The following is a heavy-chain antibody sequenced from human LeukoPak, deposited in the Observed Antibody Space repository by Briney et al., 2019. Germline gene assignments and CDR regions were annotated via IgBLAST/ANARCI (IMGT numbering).Heavy chain of an antibody. Sequence: SETLSLTCTVSGGSISSSSYYWGWIRQPPGKGLEWIGSIYYSGSTYYNPSLKSRVTISVDTSKNQFSLKLSFVTAADTAVYYCARHEDTAMGPIDYWGQGTLVTVSS. V-gene: IGHV4-39*01. J-gene: IGHJ4*02. CDR3: ARHEDTAMGPIDY. CDR2: IYYSGST. CDR1: GGSISSSSYY. D-gene: IGHD5-18*01.